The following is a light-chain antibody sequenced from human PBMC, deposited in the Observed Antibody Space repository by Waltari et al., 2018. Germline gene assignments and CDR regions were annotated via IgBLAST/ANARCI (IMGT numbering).Light chain of an antibody. CDR2: NAS. V-gene: IGKV3-11*01. J-gene: IGKJ4*01. CDR3: LQRSNWPPT. Sequence: EIILTQSPATLSLSPGDRATLSCRASQSVGNSLSWYQQNPGQDPRLLIYNASTRPTGIPARFGGSGSGTDFTLTIGSLEPEDFAVYFCLQRSNWPPTFGGGTTVEIK. CDR1: QSVGNS.